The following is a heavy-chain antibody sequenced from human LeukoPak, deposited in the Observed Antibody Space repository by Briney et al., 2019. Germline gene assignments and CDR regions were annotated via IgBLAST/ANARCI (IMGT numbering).Heavy chain of an antibody. CDR2: IYYSGST. Sequence: SETLSLTCTVSGGSISSYYWSWIRQPPGKGLEWIGYIYYSGSTNYNPSLKSRVTISVDTSKNQFSLKLSSVTAADTAVYYCARDELGYCSGGHCPGGFDPWGQGTLVTVSS. D-gene: IGHD2-15*01. CDR3: ARDELGYCSGGHCPGGFDP. V-gene: IGHV4-59*12. J-gene: IGHJ5*02. CDR1: GGSISSYY.